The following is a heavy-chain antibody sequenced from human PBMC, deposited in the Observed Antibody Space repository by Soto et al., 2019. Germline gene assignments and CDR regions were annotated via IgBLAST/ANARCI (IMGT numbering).Heavy chain of an antibody. CDR1: GFTFENYA. CDR3: AKDMWGWGYYISGVDISFYH. D-gene: IGHD3-3*01. J-gene: IGHJ4*02. Sequence: GGSLRLSCEVSGFTFENYAMNWVRRAPGKGLEWVSSISNIGGQTYYADSVKGRFTISRDMSKKTVHLRMNNLRADDTGVYLCAKDMWGWGYYISGVDISFYHWGQGTPVTVSS. V-gene: IGHV3-23*01. CDR2: ISNIGGQT.